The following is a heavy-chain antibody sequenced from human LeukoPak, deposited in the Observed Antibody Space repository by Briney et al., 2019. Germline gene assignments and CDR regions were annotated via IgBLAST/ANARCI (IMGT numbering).Heavy chain of an antibody. J-gene: IGHJ5*02. Sequence: ASVKVSCKASGYTFTSYYMHWVRQAPGQGLEWMGIINPSGGSTSYAQKLQGRVTMTTDTSTSTAYMELRSLRSDDTAVYYCARDDCSSTSCYYNWFDPWGQGTLVTVSS. CDR3: ARDDCSSTSCYYNWFDP. CDR1: GYTFTSYY. D-gene: IGHD2-2*01. V-gene: IGHV1-46*01. CDR2: INPSGGST.